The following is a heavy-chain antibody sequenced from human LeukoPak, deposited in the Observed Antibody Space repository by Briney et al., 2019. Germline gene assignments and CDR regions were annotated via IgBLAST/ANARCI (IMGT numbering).Heavy chain of an antibody. Sequence: ASVKVSCKASGYTFTGYYMHWVRQAPGQGLEWMGRINPNSGGTNYAQKFQGRVTMTRDTSISTAYMELSRLRSDDTAVYYCARVSSMAFGGVIVNDVFDIWGQGTMVTVSS. D-gene: IGHD3-16*02. CDR1: GYTFTGYY. V-gene: IGHV1-2*06. J-gene: IGHJ3*02. CDR2: INPNSGGT. CDR3: ARVSSMAFGGVIVNDVFDI.